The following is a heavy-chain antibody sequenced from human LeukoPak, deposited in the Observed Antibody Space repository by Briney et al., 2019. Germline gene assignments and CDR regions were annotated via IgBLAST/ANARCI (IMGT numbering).Heavy chain of an antibody. J-gene: IGHJ6*03. CDR1: GGSISSSSYY. CDR3: ARHLFYYDSSGYPRVGYYYMDV. V-gene: IGHV4-39*01. Sequence: SETLSLTCTVSGGSISSSSYYWGWIRQPPGKGLEWIGSIYYSGSTYYNPSLKSRVTISVDTSKNQFSLKLSSVTAADTAVYYCARHLFYYDSSGYPRVGYYYMDVWGKGTTVTISS. D-gene: IGHD3-22*01. CDR2: IYYSGST.